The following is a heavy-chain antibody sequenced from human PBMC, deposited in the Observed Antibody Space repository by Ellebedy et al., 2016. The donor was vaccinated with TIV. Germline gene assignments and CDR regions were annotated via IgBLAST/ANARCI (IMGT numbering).Heavy chain of an antibody. CDR3: AREIRAYDS. J-gene: IGHJ4*02. CDR2: TYYRSKWYN. V-gene: IGHV6-1*01. Sequence: SQTLSLTCAISGDSVSSKSAAWTWLRPSQWRGLECLGRTYYRSKWYNEYAVSVESRITINSDTSKNQFSLQLSSVTPEDTAIYYCAREIRAYDSWGQGTLVTVSS. CDR1: GDSVSSKSAA.